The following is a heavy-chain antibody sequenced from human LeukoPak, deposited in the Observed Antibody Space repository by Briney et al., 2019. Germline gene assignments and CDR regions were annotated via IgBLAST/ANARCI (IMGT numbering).Heavy chain of an antibody. CDR3: TRFVEGWFGECPPAY. CDR1: VFTFSSSA. D-gene: IGHD3-10*01. J-gene: IGHJ4*02. Sequence: GGSLRLSCSASVFTFSSSAIHWVRQPSGKGLESVVRIRSKANSYATADAAQIKGRFTISRDDSKNTAYLQMNSLKTEDTAVYYCTRFVEGWFGECPPAYWGQGTLVTVSS. CDR2: IRSKANSYAT. V-gene: IGHV3-73*01.